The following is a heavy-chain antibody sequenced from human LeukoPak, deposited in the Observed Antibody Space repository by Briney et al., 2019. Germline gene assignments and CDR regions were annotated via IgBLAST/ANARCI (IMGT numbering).Heavy chain of an antibody. CDR1: GFSFSSSW. V-gene: IGHV3-74*01. J-gene: IGHJ4*02. D-gene: IGHD3-10*01. Sequence: PGGSLRLSCAASGFSFSSSWMHWVRQVPGKGLAWVSRINDDETVTNYADSVKGRFTISRDNAKNMLYLQMHSLRAEDTAVYYCATTGSGSYYDYWGQGTLVTVPS. CDR2: INDDETVT. CDR3: ATTGSGSYYDY.